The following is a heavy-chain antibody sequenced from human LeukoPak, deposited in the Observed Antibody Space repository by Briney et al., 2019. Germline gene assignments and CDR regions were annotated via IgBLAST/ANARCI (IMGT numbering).Heavy chain of an antibody. Sequence: TGGSLRLSCGASGFTFRSYEMNWVRQAPGKGLEWVSYFSSSGSIIYYADAVKDRFTISRDNAKNPLYLQMNSLRAEDTSVYYCAELGITMIGGVWGKGTTVTISS. CDR1: GFTFRSYE. V-gene: IGHV3-48*03. CDR2: FSSSGSII. CDR3: AELGITMIGGV. J-gene: IGHJ6*04. D-gene: IGHD3-10*02.